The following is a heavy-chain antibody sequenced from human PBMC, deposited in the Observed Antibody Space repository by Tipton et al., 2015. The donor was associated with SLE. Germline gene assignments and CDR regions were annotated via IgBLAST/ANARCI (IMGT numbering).Heavy chain of an antibody. D-gene: IGHD2-15*01. V-gene: IGHV4-39*07. Sequence: TLSLTCTVSGGSINSGIYSWVWIRQPPGKGLEWIGNIYSSGSAYYNPSLKSRVTISLHTSKNQFSLKLISVTAADTAVYYCASLNVVVSIANFWGQGTLVTVSS. J-gene: IGHJ4*02. CDR3: ASLNVVVSIANF. CDR1: GGSINSGIYS. CDR2: IYSSGSA.